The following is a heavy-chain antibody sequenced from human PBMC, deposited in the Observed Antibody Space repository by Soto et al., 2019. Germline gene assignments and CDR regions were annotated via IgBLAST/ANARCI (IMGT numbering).Heavy chain of an antibody. Sequence: PSETLSLTCIVSGASINSDDCYWSWMRQPPGKGLVWIGHIYCGGSNYYNPSLKRLAGISVDSSKSQVSLKLTSVTAADPAVYFCARILMNYYRLDYWGQGALVTVSS. CDR1: GASINSDDCY. V-gene: IGHV4-30-4*01. J-gene: IGHJ4*02. D-gene: IGHD3-22*01. CDR2: IYCGGSN. CDR3: ARILMNYYRLDY.